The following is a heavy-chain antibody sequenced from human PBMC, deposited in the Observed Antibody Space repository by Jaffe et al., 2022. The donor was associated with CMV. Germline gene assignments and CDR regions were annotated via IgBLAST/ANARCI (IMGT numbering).Heavy chain of an antibody. CDR2: ISWNSGSI. D-gene: IGHD5-12*01. CDR1: GFTFDDYA. Sequence: EVQLVESGGGLVQPGRSLRLSCAASGFTFDDYAMHWVRQAPGKGLEWVSGISWNSGSIGYADSVKGRFTISRDNAKNSLYLQMNSLRAEDTALYYCAKDIRDGYNYGIDYWGQGTLVTVSS. CDR3: AKDIRDGYNYGIDY. V-gene: IGHV3-9*01. J-gene: IGHJ4*02.